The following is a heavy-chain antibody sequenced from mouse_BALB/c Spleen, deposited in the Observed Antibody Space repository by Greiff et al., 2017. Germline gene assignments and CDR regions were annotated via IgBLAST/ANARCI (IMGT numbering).Heavy chain of an antibody. Sequence: VQLQQSGPELVKPGASVKISCKASGYSFTDYIMLWVKQSHGKSLEWIGNINPYYGSTSYNLKFKGKATLTVDKSSSTAYMQLNSLTSEDSAVYYCARLLRYYFDYWGQGTTLTVSS. CDR3: ARLLRYYFDY. CDR2: INPYYGST. V-gene: IGHV1-39*01. J-gene: IGHJ2*01. D-gene: IGHD1-1*01. CDR1: GYSFTDYI.